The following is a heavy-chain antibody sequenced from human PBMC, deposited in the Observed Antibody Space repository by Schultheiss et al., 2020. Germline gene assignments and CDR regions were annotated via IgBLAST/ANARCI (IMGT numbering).Heavy chain of an antibody. CDR3: ARADGPKANDAFDI. D-gene: IGHD5-24*01. CDR2: IYYSGST. Sequence: SQTLSLTCAVYGGSFSGYYWSWIRQPPGKGLEWIGYIYYSGSTYYNPSLKSRVAISVDTSMNQFSLELNSVTAADTAVYYCARADGPKANDAFDIWGQGTMVTFSS. CDR1: GGSFSGYY. J-gene: IGHJ3*02. V-gene: IGHV4-59*12.